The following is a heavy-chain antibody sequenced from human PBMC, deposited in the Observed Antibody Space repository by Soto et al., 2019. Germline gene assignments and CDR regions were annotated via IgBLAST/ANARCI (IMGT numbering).Heavy chain of an antibody. Sequence: PGGSLRLSCVASGFSISDHFMDWVRQAPGKGLEWIGRSRNKDKTYTTEYSASLRGRITISRDDAKNSVFLQMNGLKTEDTAMYYCVRYRVGRIGYDRWGQGTLVTVSS. CDR2: SRNKDKTYTT. D-gene: IGHD1-26*01. CDR3: VRYRVGRIGYDR. CDR1: GFSISDHF. J-gene: IGHJ5*02. V-gene: IGHV3-72*01.